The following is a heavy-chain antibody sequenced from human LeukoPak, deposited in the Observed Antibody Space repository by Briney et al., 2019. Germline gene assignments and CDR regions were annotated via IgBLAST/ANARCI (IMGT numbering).Heavy chain of an antibody. J-gene: IGHJ1*01. V-gene: IGHV3-21*01. D-gene: IGHD2-21*02. CDR2: VSGNSFYI. Sequence: GGSLRLSCTGSEFTFSSYSMNWVRQAPGKGLEWVSSVSGNSFYIYYADSVRDRFTISRDNAKNSLYLQMNSLTAEDTAVYYCARTPYCGGDCSSAEYFQHWGQGTLVTVSS. CDR1: EFTFSSYS. CDR3: ARTPYCGGDCSSAEYFQH.